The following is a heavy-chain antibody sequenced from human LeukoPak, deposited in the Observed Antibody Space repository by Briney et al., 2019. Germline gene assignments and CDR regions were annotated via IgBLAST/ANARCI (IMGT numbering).Heavy chain of an antibody. V-gene: IGHV1-18*01. D-gene: IGHD3-16*01. CDR3: AATKRGSELGD. CDR1: GYTFTSYG. Sequence: ASVKVSCKATGYTFTSYGISWVRQAPGQGLEWMGWISAYNGNTNYAQKLQGRVTMTTDTSTSAAYMELRSLRSDDTAVYYCAATKRGSELGDWGQGTLVTVSS. J-gene: IGHJ4*02. CDR2: ISAYNGNT.